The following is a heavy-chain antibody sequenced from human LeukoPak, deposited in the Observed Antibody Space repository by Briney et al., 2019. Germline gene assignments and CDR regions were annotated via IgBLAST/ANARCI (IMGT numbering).Heavy chain of an antibody. D-gene: IGHD3-22*01. CDR2: INHSGST. Sequence: SETLSLTCAVYGGSFSGYYWSWIRQPPGKGLEWIGEINHSGSTNYNPSLKSRVTISVDTSKNQFSLKLSSVTAADTAVYYCARVFYDSSGYLRDAFDIWGQGTMVTVSS. J-gene: IGHJ3*02. CDR1: GGSFSGYY. V-gene: IGHV4-34*01. CDR3: ARVFYDSSGYLRDAFDI.